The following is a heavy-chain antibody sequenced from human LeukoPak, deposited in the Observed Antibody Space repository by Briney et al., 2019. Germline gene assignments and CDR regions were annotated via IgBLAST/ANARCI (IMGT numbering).Heavy chain of an antibody. CDR1: GFTFSSYA. CDR3: ARSGGTTVRFDY. D-gene: IGHD4-17*01. J-gene: IGHJ4*02. V-gene: IGHV3-23*01. Sequence: GGSLRLSCAASGFTFSSYAMSWVRQAPGKGLEWVSAISGSGGSTYYADSVKGRFTISRDDSKNTLYLQMNSLRAEDTAVYYCARSGGTTVRFDYWGQGTLVTVSS. CDR2: ISGSGGST.